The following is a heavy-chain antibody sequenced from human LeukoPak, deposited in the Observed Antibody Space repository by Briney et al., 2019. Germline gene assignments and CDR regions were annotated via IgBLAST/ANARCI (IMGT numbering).Heavy chain of an antibody. CDR3: ARSAQWELPDY. Sequence: GGSLRLSCAASGFTFSDYYMSWIRQAPGKGLEWISYFSSSGSSIQYADSVRGRFTISRDNAKTSLYLQMNSLRAEDTSVYYCARSAQWELPDYWGQGTLVTVSS. J-gene: IGHJ4*02. CDR1: GFTFSDYY. V-gene: IGHV3-11*04. D-gene: IGHD1-26*01. CDR2: FSSSGSSI.